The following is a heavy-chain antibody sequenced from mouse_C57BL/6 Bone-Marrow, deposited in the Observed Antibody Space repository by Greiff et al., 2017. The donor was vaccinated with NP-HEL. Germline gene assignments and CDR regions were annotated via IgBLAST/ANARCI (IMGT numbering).Heavy chain of an antibody. CDR1: GYTFTSYD. CDR3: AREEGLRKDYAMDY. Sequence: VQGVESGPELVKPGASVKLSCKASGYTFTSYDINWVKQRPGQGLEWIGWIYPRDGSTKYNEKFKGKATLTVDTSSSTAYMELHSLTSEDSAVYFCAREEGLRKDYAMDYWGQGTSVTVSS. J-gene: IGHJ4*01. CDR2: IYPRDGST. V-gene: IGHV1-85*01. D-gene: IGHD2-4*01.